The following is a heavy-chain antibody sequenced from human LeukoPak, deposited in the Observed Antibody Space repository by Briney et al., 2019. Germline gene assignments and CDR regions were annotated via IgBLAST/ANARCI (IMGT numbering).Heavy chain of an antibody. V-gene: IGHV1-2*02. CDR3: ARASELDYGDYEQFGY. CDR1: GYTFTGYY. D-gene: IGHD4-17*01. J-gene: IGHJ4*02. Sequence: ASVKVSCKASGYTFTGYYMHWVRQAPGQGLEGMGWINPNSGGTNYAQKFQGRVTMTRDTSISTAYMELSRLRSDDTAVYYCARASELDYGDYEQFGYWGQGTLVTVSS. CDR2: INPNSGGT.